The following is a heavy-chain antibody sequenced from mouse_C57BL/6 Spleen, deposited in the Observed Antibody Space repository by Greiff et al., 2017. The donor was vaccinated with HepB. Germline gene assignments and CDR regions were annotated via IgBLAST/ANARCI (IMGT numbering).Heavy chain of an antibody. D-gene: IGHD2-10*02. CDR2: IWSGGST. CDR1: GFSLTSYG. J-gene: IGHJ1*03. CDR3: AKGAYLVRGWYFDV. Sequence: VQGVESGPGLVQPSQSLSITCTVSGFSLTSYGVHWVRQSPGKGLEWLGVIWSGGSTDYNAAFISRLSISKDNSKSQVFFKMNSLQADDTAIYYCAKGAYLVRGWYFDVWGTGTTVTVSS. V-gene: IGHV2-2*01.